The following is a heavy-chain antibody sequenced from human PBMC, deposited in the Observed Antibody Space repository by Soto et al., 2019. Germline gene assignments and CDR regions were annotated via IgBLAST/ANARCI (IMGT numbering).Heavy chain of an antibody. Sequence: RLSCAASGFTFSSYAMHWVRQAPGKGLEWVAVISYDGSNKYYADSVKGRFTISRDNSKNTLYLQMNSLRAEDTAVYYCARDGISVRAYYYGMDVWGQGTTVTVSS. J-gene: IGHJ6*02. CDR2: ISYDGSNK. CDR3: ARDGISVRAYYYGMDV. V-gene: IGHV3-30-3*01. CDR1: GFTFSSYA. D-gene: IGHD1-26*01.